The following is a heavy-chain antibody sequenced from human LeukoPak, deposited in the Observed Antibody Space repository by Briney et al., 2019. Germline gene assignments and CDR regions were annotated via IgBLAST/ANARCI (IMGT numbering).Heavy chain of an antibody. CDR3: ARAEDYGLYYYYGMDV. Sequence: SQTLSLTCTVSGGSISSGSYYWSWIRQPAGKGLEWIGRIYTSGSTNYNPPLKSRVTISVDTSKNQFSLKLSSVTAADTAVYYCARAEDYGLYYYYGMDVWGQGTTVTVSS. CDR1: GGSISSGSYY. J-gene: IGHJ6*02. D-gene: IGHD4-17*01. V-gene: IGHV4-61*02. CDR2: IYTSGST.